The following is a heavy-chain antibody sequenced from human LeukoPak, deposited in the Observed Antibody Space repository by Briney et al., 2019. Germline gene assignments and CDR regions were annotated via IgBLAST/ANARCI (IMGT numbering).Heavy chain of an antibody. V-gene: IGHV3-21*01. D-gene: IGHD1-26*01. CDR3: ARAAGTTTNWSFDY. Sequence: GGSLRLSCAASGFTFSSYSMNWVRQAPGKGPEWVSSISSSSSYIYYADSVKGRFTISRDNAKNSLYLQMNSLRAEDTAVYYCARAAGTTTNWSFDYWGQGTLVTVSS. CDR2: ISSSSSYI. CDR1: GFTFSSYS. J-gene: IGHJ4*02.